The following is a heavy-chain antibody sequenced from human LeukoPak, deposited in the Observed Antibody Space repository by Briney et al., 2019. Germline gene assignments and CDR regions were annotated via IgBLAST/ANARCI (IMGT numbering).Heavy chain of an antibody. Sequence: GGSLRLSCAASGFTFSNAWMSWVRQAPGKGLEWVGRIKRKSDDGTIDYAAPVKGKLTISRDDSKNTLYLQMNSLKSEDTAVYYCTAGTGRSDFDYWGQGTLVTVSS. D-gene: IGHD3/OR15-3a*01. CDR1: GFTFSNAW. CDR3: TAGTGRSDFDY. CDR2: IKRKSDDGTI. V-gene: IGHV3-15*01. J-gene: IGHJ4*02.